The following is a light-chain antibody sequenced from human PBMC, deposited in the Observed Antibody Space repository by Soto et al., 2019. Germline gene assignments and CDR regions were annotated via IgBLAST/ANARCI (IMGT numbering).Light chain of an antibody. CDR3: QQSYSSIT. CDR2: AAS. J-gene: IGKJ5*01. V-gene: IGKV1-39*01. Sequence: QMTQSPSSLSASVGEKIIITCRASRDVGSDVSWYQQKPGQAPKLLIYAASNLYTGVPSTFSGGGSGTDFTLTISSLQPEDFATYYCQQSYSSITFGQGTRLEIK. CDR1: RDVGSD.